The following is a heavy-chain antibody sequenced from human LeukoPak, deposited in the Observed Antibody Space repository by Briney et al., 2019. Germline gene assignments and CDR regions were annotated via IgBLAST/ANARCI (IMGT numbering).Heavy chain of an antibody. V-gene: IGHV3-23*01. D-gene: IGHD1-14*01. J-gene: IGHJ4*02. CDR3: AKVPKNRPC. CDR1: GFTFNTYA. Sequence: GGSLRLSCAASGFTFNTYAMHWVRQAPGKGLEWVSAISVSDSNTYYTDSVKGRFTISRDNSKSTLYLQMDSLRADDTAVYYCAKVPKNRPCWGQGTLVTVSS. CDR2: ISVSDSNT.